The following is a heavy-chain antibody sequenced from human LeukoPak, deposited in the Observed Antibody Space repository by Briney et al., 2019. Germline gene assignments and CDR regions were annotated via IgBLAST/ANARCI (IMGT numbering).Heavy chain of an antibody. J-gene: IGHJ1*01. CDR1: GGTFSSYS. CDR3: ARSGAKPAYYYDSSGYYPSLEYFQH. D-gene: IGHD3-22*01. CDR2: IIPIFGTA. V-gene: IGHV1-69*01. Sequence: GSSVKVSCKASGGTFSSYSISWVRQAPGQGLEGMGGIIPIFGTANYAQKSQGRVPITADGSTSTAYMELSSLRSEDTAVYYCARSGAKPAYYYDSSGYYPSLEYFQHWGQGTLVTVSS.